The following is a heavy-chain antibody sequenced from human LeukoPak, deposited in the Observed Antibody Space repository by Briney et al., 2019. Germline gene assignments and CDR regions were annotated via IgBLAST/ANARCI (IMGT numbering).Heavy chain of an antibody. CDR2: VTNSGSM. D-gene: IGHD5-12*01. V-gene: IGHV3-11*01. CDR1: GFTFSDYY. Sequence: GGSLRLSCAASGFTFSDYYLSWIRQAPGKGLEWISYVTNSGSMFYSDSVKGGFTVSRDDAKNSLYLQMNSLRAEDTAVYYSARDRGLVLTNADYYMDVWGKGTTVTVSS. CDR3: ARDRGLVLTNADYYMDV. J-gene: IGHJ6*03.